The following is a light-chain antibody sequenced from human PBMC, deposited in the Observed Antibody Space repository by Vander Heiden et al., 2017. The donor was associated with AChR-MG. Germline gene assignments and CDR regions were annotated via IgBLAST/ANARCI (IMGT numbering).Light chain of an antibody. Sequence: QAVLTHPSSLSASPGAPASLTCTLRRGTNVGTCRQNWYQQKQGIPPKYLRRNKSDSDKQQGSGVPSRFSGSKDASANAGILLISGLQSEDEADYYCMIWHSSGPGVVFGGGTKLTVL. CDR2: NKSDSDK. V-gene: IGLV5-45*02. J-gene: IGLJ2*01. CDR3: MIWHSSGPGVV. CDR1: RGTNVGTCR.